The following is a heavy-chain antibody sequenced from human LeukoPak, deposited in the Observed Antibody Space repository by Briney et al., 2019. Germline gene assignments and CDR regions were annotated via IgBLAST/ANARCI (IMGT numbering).Heavy chain of an antibody. CDR3: ARLDYYDSSGYYTLFDY. CDR1: GYIFTSYG. V-gene: IGHV1-18*01. D-gene: IGHD3-22*01. CDR2: ISAYNGNT. J-gene: IGHJ4*02. Sequence: ASVKVSCKASGYIFTSYGIGWVRQAPGQGLEWMGWISAYNGNTNYAQNLQVRVTMTTDTSTSTAYMELRSLRSEDTAVYYCARLDYYDSSGYYTLFDYWGQGTLVTV.